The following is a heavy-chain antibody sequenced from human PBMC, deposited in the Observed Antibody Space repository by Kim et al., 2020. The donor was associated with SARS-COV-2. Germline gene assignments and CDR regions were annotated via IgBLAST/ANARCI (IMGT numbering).Heavy chain of an antibody. D-gene: IGHD6-13*01. CDR2: IYYSGST. J-gene: IGHJ6*03. Sequence: SETLSLTCTVSGGSISSSSYYWGWIRQPPGKGLEWIGSIYYSGSTYYNPSLKSRVTISVDTSKNQFSLKLSSVTAADTAVYYCARPTAAHYYYYYMDVWG. V-gene: IGHV4-39*01. CDR1: GGSISSSSYY. CDR3: ARPTAAHYYYYYMDV.